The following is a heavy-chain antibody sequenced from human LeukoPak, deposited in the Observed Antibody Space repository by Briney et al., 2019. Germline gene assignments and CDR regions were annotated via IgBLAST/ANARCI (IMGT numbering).Heavy chain of an antibody. CDR2: IYTGGGN. V-gene: IGHV4-4*07. CDR1: GGSIGSYY. J-gene: IGHJ6*03. CDR3: AREVGYSSGWYYYYYMDV. D-gene: IGHD6-19*01. Sequence: SETLSLTCTVSGGSIGSYYWSWVRQPAGKGLEWVGRIYTGGGNNYNPSLKSRVTMSVDTSKNQFSLTLSSVTAADTAVYYCAREVGYSSGWYYYYYMDVWGKGTTVTVSS.